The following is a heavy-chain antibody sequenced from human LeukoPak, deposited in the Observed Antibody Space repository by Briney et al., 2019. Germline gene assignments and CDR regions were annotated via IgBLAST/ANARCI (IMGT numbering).Heavy chain of an antibody. D-gene: IGHD1-20*01. J-gene: IGHJ4*02. CDR1: GFTFSSHA. Sequence: GGSLRLSCSASGFTFSSHAMHWVRQAPGKRLEYVSVISTNGGSTYYADSVKGRFTISRDNSKSTLYLQMNSLRAEDTAVYYCLRDLNWSLDQWGQGTLVTVSS. CDR2: ISTNGGST. V-gene: IGHV3-64*04. CDR3: LRDLNWSLDQ.